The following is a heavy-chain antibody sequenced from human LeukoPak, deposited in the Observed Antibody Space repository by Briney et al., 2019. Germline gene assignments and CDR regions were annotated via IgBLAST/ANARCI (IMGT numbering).Heavy chain of an antibody. CDR2: NIPIFGTA. CDR3: ARRGRYCSSTSCYFDENWFDP. V-gene: IGHV1-69*01. CDR1: GGTFTSYA. D-gene: IGHD2-2*01. J-gene: IGHJ5*02. Sequence: AASVKVSCTVSGGTFTSYAISWVPQAPGQGLEWVGGNIPIFGTANYAQKFQGRVTITADESTSTAYMELSSLRSEDTAVYYCARRGRYCSSTSCYFDENWFDPWGQGTLVTVSS.